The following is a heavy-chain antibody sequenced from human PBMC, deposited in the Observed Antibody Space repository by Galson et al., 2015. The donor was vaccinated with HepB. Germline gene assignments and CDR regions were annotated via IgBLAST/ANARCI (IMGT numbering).Heavy chain of an antibody. D-gene: IGHD4-23*01. Sequence: SLRLSCAASGFTFSSYAMSWVRQAPGKGLEWVSAISGSGGSTYYADSVKGRFTISRDNSKNTLYLQMNSLRAEDTAVYYCAKALAGVVSPRYYGMDVWGQGTTVTVSS. CDR3: AKALAGVVSPRYYGMDV. V-gene: IGHV3-23*01. J-gene: IGHJ6*02. CDR2: ISGSGGST. CDR1: GFTFSSYA.